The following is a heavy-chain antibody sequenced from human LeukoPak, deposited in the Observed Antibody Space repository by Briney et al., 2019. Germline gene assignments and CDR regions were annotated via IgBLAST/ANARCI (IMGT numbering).Heavy chain of an antibody. D-gene: IGHD5-18*01. Sequence: GGSLRLSCSASGFPFSSYAMHWVRQAPGKGLVWVSRINGDGGSTTYADSVKGRFTISRDNAKNTLYLQMNSLRAEDTAVYYCARDRATAMFDYWAQGTLVTVSS. CDR1: GFPFSSYA. CDR3: ARDRATAMFDY. CDR2: INGDGGST. V-gene: IGHV3-74*01. J-gene: IGHJ4*02.